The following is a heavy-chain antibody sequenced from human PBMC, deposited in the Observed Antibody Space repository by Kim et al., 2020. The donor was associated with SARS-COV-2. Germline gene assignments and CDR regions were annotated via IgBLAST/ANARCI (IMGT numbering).Heavy chain of an antibody. D-gene: IGHD6-13*01. CDR3: ARVGQSSSWYGNWFDP. CDR2: IYYSGST. V-gene: IGHV4-30-4*01. CDR1: GGSISSGDYY. J-gene: IGHJ5*02. Sequence: SETLSLTCTVSGGSISSGDYYWSWIRQPPGKGLEWIGYIYYSGSTYYNPSLKSRVTISVDTSKNQFSLKLSSVTAADTAVYYCARVGQSSSWYGNWFDPWGQGTLVTVSS.